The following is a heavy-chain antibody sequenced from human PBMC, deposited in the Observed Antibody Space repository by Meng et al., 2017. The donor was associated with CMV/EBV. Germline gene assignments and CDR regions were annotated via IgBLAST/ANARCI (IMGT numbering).Heavy chain of an antibody. CDR1: GFTSRTYW. CDR3: ARGGVRYCGGDCYPTRFDY. D-gene: IGHD2-21*01. Sequence: GGSLRLSCVASGFTSRTYWMSWVRQAPGKGLEWVANMNQDGSHKYYVDSVKGRFTTSADNAKNSLYLQMNSLRAEDTAVYYCARGGVRYCGGDCYPTRFDYWGQGTLVTVSS. J-gene: IGHJ4*02. CDR2: MNQDGSHK. V-gene: IGHV3-7*01.